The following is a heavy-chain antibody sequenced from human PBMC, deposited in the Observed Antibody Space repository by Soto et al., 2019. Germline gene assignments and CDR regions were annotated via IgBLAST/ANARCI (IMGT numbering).Heavy chain of an antibody. CDR1: GYSFTSYW. V-gene: IGHV5-51*01. J-gene: IGHJ5*02. CDR2: IYPGDSDT. Sequence: GESLKISCKGSGYSFTSYWIGWVRQMPGKGLEWMGIIYPGDSDTRYSPSVQGQVTISADKSISTAYLQWSSLKASDTAMYYCARSNCSGGSCLGDWFDPWGQGTLVTVSS. CDR3: ARSNCSGGSCLGDWFDP. D-gene: IGHD2-15*01.